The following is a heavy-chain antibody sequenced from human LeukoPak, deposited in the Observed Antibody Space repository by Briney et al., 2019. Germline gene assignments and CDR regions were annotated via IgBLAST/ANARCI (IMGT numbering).Heavy chain of an antibody. J-gene: IGHJ4*02. CDR2: ISAYKGST. CDR1: GYTFTGYG. V-gene: IGHV1-18*01. CDR3: ARADSGGYYVAYWY. Sequence: ASVKVSCKASGYTFTGYGIIWVRQAPGRGLEWLEWISAYKGSTKYPQMFQGRVTVTTDTSTSTAYMELRSLRSDDTAVYYCARADSGGYYVAYWYWGQGTLVTVSS. D-gene: IGHD3-22*01.